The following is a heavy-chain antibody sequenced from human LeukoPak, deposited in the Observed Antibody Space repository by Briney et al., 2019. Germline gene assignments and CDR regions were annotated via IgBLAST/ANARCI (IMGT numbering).Heavy chain of an antibody. CDR3: ARAALVRGVDYFDS. J-gene: IGHJ4*02. D-gene: IGHD3-10*01. CDR1: GFTFSSFS. Sequence: GGSLRLSCAASGFTFSSFSMTWVRQAPGKGLEGVSVISGSGGATYYADSVKGRFTISRDNSKNTLYLQMNSLRAEDTAVYYCARAALVRGVDYFDSWGQGTLVTVSS. V-gene: IGHV3-23*01. CDR2: ISGSGGAT.